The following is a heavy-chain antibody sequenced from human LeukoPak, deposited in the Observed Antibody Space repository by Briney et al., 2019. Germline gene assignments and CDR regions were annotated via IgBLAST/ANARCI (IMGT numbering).Heavy chain of an antibody. Sequence: SETLSLTCAVYGGSFSGYYWSWIRQPPGKGLEWIGEINHSGSTNYNPSLKSRVTISVDTSKNQFSLKLSSVTAADTAVYYCARDSVGVVVVAAVHGFDYWGQGTLVTVSS. V-gene: IGHV4-34*01. CDR2: INHSGST. D-gene: IGHD2-15*01. CDR1: GGSFSGYY. CDR3: ARDSVGVVVVAAVHGFDY. J-gene: IGHJ4*02.